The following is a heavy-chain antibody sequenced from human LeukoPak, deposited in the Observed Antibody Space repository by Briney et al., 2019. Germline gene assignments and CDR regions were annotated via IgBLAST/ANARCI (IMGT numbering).Heavy chain of an antibody. V-gene: IGHV1-2*02. D-gene: IGHD6-6*01. CDR2: INSNSGGT. J-gene: IGHJ4*02. CDR3: ARTSIAARRADFDY. CDR1: GYTFTDYY. Sequence: ASVRVSFKTSGYTFTDYYIHWMRQAPGQGLEWMGWINSNSGGTSYAQKFQGRVTLTRDTPTKTAFMELNRLTSDDTAVYYCARTSIAARRADFDYWGQGTVVTVSS.